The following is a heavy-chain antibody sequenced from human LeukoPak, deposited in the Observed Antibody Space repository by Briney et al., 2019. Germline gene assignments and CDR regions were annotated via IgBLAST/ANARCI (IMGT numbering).Heavy chain of an antibody. CDR3: AKKYGSGMANAVDY. J-gene: IGHJ4*02. CDR2: ISGSGGST. V-gene: IGHV3-23*01. Sequence: GGSLRLSCAASGFTFSDFGMSWVRQAPGKGLEWVSAISGSGGSTYYADSVKGRFTISRDNSKNTLYLQMNSLRAEDTAVYYCAKKYGSGMANAVDYWGQGTLVTVSS. D-gene: IGHD3-10*01. CDR1: GFTFSDFG.